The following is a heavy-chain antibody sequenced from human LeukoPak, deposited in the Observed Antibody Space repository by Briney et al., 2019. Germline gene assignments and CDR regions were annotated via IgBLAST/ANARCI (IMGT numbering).Heavy chain of an antibody. J-gene: IGHJ4*02. D-gene: IGHD3-10*01. Sequence: GGSLRLSCAASGFTFSDYYMSWIRQAPGKGLEWVSYISSSSSYTNYADSVKGRFTISRDNSRNTVHLQMNFLRAEDTAVYFCAKRASGSGTPLYHFDSWGQGALVTVSS. V-gene: IGHV3-11*03. CDR1: GFTFSDYY. CDR3: AKRASGSGTPLYHFDS. CDR2: ISSSSSYT.